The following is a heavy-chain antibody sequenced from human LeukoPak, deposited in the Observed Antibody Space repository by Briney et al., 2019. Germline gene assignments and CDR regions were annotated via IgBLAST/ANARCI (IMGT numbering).Heavy chain of an antibody. CDR1: GYTFTSHY. J-gene: IGHJ6*02. Sequence: AASVKVSCKASGYTFTSHYMHWVRQAPGQGLEWMGIINPSGGSTSYAQKFQGRVTMTRDTSTSTVYMELSSLRSEDTAVYYCARAQVGYCSGGSCSTRYYYYGMDVWGQGTTVTVSS. V-gene: IGHV1-46*01. CDR2: INPSGGST. CDR3: ARAQVGYCSGGSCSTRYYYYGMDV. D-gene: IGHD2-15*01.